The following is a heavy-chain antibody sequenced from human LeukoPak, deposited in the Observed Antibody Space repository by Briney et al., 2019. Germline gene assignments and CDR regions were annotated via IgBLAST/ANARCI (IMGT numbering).Heavy chain of an antibody. D-gene: IGHD3-22*01. Sequence: PGGSLRLSCAASGFTVSSNYMSWVRQAQGKGLEWVSVIYSGGSTYYADSVKGRFTISRDNSKNTLYLQMNSLRAEDTAVYYCARDRVYYYDSSGYYPDAFDIWGQGTMVTVSS. CDR2: IYSGGST. J-gene: IGHJ3*02. V-gene: IGHV3-66*01. CDR1: GFTVSSNY. CDR3: ARDRVYYYDSSGYYPDAFDI.